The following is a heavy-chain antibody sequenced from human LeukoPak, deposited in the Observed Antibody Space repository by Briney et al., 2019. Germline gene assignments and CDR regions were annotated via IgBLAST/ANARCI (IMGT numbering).Heavy chain of an antibody. J-gene: IGHJ4*02. CDR3: ARDDFYYDSSGYSTFDY. CDR1: GFTFSSYG. CDR2: IWYDGSNK. V-gene: IGHV3-33*01. Sequence: GGSLRLSCAASGFTFSSYGIHWVRQAPGKGLEWVALIWYDGSNKFYADSVKGRFTISRDNPKNTLFLQMNSLRAEDTAVYYCARDDFYYDSSGYSTFDYWGQGTLVTVSS. D-gene: IGHD3-22*01.